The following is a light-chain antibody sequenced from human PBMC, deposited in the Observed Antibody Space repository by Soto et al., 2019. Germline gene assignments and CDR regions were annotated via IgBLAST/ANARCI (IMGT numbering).Light chain of an antibody. CDR2: DAS. J-gene: IGKJ1*01. Sequence: EIVLTQSPATLSLSPGERATLSCRASQSVLSSLAWYQQKPGQAPRLLIYDASNRATGIPARFSGSGSGTDFTLTISSLEPEDFAVYYCQQRSNWPRTFGQGTKVEIK. V-gene: IGKV3-11*01. CDR3: QQRSNWPRT. CDR1: QSVLSS.